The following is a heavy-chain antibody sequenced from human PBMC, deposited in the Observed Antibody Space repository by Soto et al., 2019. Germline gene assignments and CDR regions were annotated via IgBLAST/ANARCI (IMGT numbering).Heavy chain of an antibody. CDR3: ARDPAAAGTRYYYYGMDV. J-gene: IGHJ6*02. CDR1: GDSVSSNSVT. CDR2: TYYRSKWYN. Sequence: LSQTLSLTCAISGDSVSSNSVTWNWIRQSPSRGLEWLGRTYYRSKWYNDYAVSVKSRITINPDTSKNQFSLQLNSVTPEDTAVYYCARDPAAAGTRYYYYGMDVWGQGTTVTVSS. D-gene: IGHD6-13*01. V-gene: IGHV6-1*01.